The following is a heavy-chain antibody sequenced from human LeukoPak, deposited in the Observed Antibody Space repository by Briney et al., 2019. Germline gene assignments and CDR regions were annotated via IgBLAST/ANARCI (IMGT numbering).Heavy chain of an antibody. CDR2: ISAYNGNT. CDR3: ARDRGYDSSGYYYWGGNSSYYGMDV. D-gene: IGHD3-22*01. Sequence: ASVKVSCKASGYTFTSYGISWVRQAPGQGLEWMGWISAYNGNTNYAQKLQGRVTMTTDTSTSTAYMELRSLRSDDTAVYYCARDRGYDSSGYYYWGGNSSYYGMDVWGQGTTVTVSS. V-gene: IGHV1-18*01. CDR1: GYTFTSYG. J-gene: IGHJ6*02.